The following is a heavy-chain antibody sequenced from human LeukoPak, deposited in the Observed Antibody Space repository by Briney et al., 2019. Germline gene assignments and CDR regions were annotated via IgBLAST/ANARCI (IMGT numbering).Heavy chain of an antibody. D-gene: IGHD2-15*01. V-gene: IGHV1-69*01. Sequence: GSSVKVSCKASGGTFSSYAISWVRQAPGQGLEWMGGIIPIFGTANYAQKFQGRVTITADESTSTAYMELSSLRPEDTAVYYCARDLGYCSGGSCFGDRTAYFDYWGQGTLVTVSS. CDR2: IIPIFGTA. CDR3: ARDLGYCSGGSCFGDRTAYFDY. CDR1: GGTFSSYA. J-gene: IGHJ4*02.